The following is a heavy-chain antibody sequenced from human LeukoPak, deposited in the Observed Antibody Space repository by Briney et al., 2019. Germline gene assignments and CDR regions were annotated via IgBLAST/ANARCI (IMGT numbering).Heavy chain of an antibody. J-gene: IGHJ4*02. CDR3: ARGGAARPDY. V-gene: IGHV4-4*02. CDR1: GGSISSSNW. Sequence: SPSGTLSLTCAVPGGSISSSNWWSWVRQPPGKGLEWIGEIYQRGSTNYNPSLKSRVTIPVDKPKNQFSLKLSSVTAADASVCYCARGGAARPDYWGQGTLVTVSS. D-gene: IGHD6-6*01. CDR2: IYQRGST.